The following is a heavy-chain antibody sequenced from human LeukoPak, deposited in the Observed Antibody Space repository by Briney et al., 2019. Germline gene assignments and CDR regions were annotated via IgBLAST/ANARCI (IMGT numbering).Heavy chain of an antibody. Sequence: PGGSLRLSCSASGFTFSNYGMHWVRQAPGKGLEWVAFIHHDVSKKFYGNSVKGRFTISKDNSKNTLYLQMNSLGAEDTAVYYCAKDQCSISTCDGSPGCWGQGTLVTVSS. CDR2: IHHDVSKK. J-gene: IGHJ4*02. D-gene: IGHD2-2*01. CDR1: GFTFSNYG. CDR3: AKDQCSISTCDGSPGC. V-gene: IGHV3-30*02.